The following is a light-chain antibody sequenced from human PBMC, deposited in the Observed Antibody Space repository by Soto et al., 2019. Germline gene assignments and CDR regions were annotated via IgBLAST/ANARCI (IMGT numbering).Light chain of an antibody. Sequence: DIQMTQSPSTLSASVGDRVTITCRASQSISSWLAWFQQKPGKAPKLLIYDASSLESGVPSRFSGSGFGTEVTLTISSLQPDDVAASYCQQYNSYSWTLGQGTKVEIK. CDR1: QSISSW. CDR2: DAS. CDR3: QQYNSYSWT. V-gene: IGKV1-5*01. J-gene: IGKJ1*01.